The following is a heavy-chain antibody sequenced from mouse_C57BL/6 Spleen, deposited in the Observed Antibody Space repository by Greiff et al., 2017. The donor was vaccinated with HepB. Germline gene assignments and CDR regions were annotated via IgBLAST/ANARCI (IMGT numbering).Heavy chain of an antibody. CDR3: AREDSSGYDY. CDR1: GFTFIDYY. J-gene: IGHJ2*01. D-gene: IGHD3-2*02. Sequence: EVMLVESEGGLVQPGSSMKLSCTASGFTFIDYYMAWVRQVPEKGLEWVANINYDGSSTYYLDSLKSRFIISRDNAKNILYLQMSSLKSEDTATYYCAREDSSGYDYWGQGTTLTVSS. V-gene: IGHV5-16*01. CDR2: INYDGSST.